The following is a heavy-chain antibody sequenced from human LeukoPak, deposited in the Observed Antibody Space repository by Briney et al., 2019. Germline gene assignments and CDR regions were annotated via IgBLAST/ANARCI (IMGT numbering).Heavy chain of an antibody. D-gene: IGHD2-21*01. CDR2: IIPIFGTA. V-gene: IGHV1-69*13. Sequence: SVKVSCKASGGTFSSYAISWVRQAPGQGLEWMGWIIPIFGTANYAQKFQGRVTITADESTRTAYMELSSLRSEDTAVYYCASSAGIVVVPSDFDYWGQGTLVTVSS. CDR3: ASSAGIVVVPSDFDY. J-gene: IGHJ4*02. CDR1: GGTFSSYA.